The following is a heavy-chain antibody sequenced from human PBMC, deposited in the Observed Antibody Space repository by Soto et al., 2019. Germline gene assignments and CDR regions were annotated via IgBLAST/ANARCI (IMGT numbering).Heavy chain of an antibody. J-gene: IGHJ4*02. D-gene: IGHD6-19*01. Sequence: ASVKVSCKASGYTFTGYYMHWVRQAPGQGLEWMGWINPNSGGTNYAQKFQGWVTMTRDTSISTAYMELSRLRSDDTAVYYCARDTGSGWYGLDYWGQGTLVTVSS. CDR3: ARDTGSGWYGLDY. CDR2: INPNSGGT. V-gene: IGHV1-2*04. CDR1: GYTFTGYY.